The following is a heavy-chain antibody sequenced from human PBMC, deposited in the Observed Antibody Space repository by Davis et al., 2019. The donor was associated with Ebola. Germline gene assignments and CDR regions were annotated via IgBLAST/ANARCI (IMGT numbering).Heavy chain of an antibody. V-gene: IGHV5-51*01. CDR1: GYSFTTSW. Sequence: GESLKISCKVSGYSFTTSWIGWVRQMPGKGLEWMGIINPGDSETTYSPSFQGRVTISADKSINTAYLQWSSLQASDTAMYYCARHPIPIVGSIVWGQGTTVTVSS. CDR3: ARHPIPIVGSIV. D-gene: IGHD2-2*02. J-gene: IGHJ6*02. CDR2: INPGDSET.